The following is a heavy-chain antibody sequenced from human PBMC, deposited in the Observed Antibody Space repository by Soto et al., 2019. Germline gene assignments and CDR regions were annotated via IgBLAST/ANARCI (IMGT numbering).Heavy chain of an antibody. CDR3: ARASISGGNSASHYAMDV. Sequence: KPSETLSLTCTVSGASMTGASMSSYYWSWIRQPPGKGLEWIGYIYYIGSTDYNPSLKSRVTISVDTSNNQFSLKLNSVTSADTAVYYCARASISGGNSASHYAMDVWGQGTTVTVSS. V-gene: IGHV4-61*01. D-gene: IGHD2-15*01. CDR2: IYYIGST. CDR1: GASMTGASMSSYY. J-gene: IGHJ6*02.